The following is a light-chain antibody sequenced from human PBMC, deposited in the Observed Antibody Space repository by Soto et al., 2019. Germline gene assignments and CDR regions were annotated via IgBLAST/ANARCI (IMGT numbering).Light chain of an antibody. V-gene: IGKV1-5*03. J-gene: IGKJ1*01. CDR1: QTMSSW. CDR3: QHYNSYSEA. Sequence: DIQMAQSRSTLSGSVGDRVAITCRASQTMSSWLAWYQQKPGKAPKLLIYKASTLKSGVPSRFSGSGSGTEFTLTISSLQPDDFATYYCQHYNSYSEAFGQGTKVDI. CDR2: KAS.